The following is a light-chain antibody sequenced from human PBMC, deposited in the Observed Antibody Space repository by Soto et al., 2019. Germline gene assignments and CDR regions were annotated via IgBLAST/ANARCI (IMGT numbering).Light chain of an antibody. CDR2: WAS. CDR3: QQYYSTPIT. J-gene: IGKJ5*01. Sequence: DIVITQSPDSLDVSLGEKATINCKYSQSVLYSSNNKNYLTWYQQKPGQPPKXXXYWASTRESGVPDRFSGSGSGTDFTLTISSLKAEDLAVYDCQQYYSTPITFGQGTRLEIK. CDR1: QSVLYSSNNKNY. V-gene: IGKV4-1*01.